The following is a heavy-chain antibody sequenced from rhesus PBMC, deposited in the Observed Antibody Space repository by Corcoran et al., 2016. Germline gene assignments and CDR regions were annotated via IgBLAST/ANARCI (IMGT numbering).Heavy chain of an antibody. V-gene: IGHV4-127*01. CDR3: ARVGYSSGWSFFES. J-gene: IGHJ4*01. D-gene: IGHD6S26*01. CDR2: IGGSSDRT. Sequence: QVQLQESGPGLVKPSETLSLTCAVSGYSISSGYACSWIRQLPEKGLECIGYIGGSSDRTNYNPSLKSRVTISKDTSKNQFSLKLKSVSAADTAVYYCARVGYSSGWSFFESWGQGVLVTVSS. CDR1: GYSISSGYA.